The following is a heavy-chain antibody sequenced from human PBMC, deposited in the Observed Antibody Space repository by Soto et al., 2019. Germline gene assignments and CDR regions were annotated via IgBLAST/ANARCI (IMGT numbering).Heavy chain of an antibody. CDR2: VNTDGSSR. Sequence: VQMVESGGDLVQPGGSLRLSCAASGFSFSGYWMHWVRQAPGKGLVWVSRVNTDGSSRTYADSVKGRFTISRDNAKNTLYLQMSGLRVDDTAVYYCVRAAARGDDWGQGSLVTVSS. J-gene: IGHJ4*02. D-gene: IGHD3-10*01. V-gene: IGHV3-74*01. CDR1: GFSFSGYW. CDR3: VRAAARGDD.